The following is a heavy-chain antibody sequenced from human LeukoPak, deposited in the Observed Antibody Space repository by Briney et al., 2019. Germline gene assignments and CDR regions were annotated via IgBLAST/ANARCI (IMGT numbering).Heavy chain of an antibody. Sequence: PSETLSLTCTVPGGSISSYYWSWIRQPPGKGLEWIGYIYYSGSTKYNPSLKSRVTISVETSKNQFSLKLTSVTAADTAVYYCARGSSGTYSSWVDYLGRGTLVTVSS. CDR2: IYYSGST. V-gene: IGHV4-59*01. D-gene: IGHD3-10*01. CDR1: GGSISSYY. J-gene: IGHJ4*02. CDR3: ARGSSGTYSSWVDY.